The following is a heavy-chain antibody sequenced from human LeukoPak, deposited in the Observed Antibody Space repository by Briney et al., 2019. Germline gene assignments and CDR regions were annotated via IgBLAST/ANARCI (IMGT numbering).Heavy chain of an antibody. J-gene: IGHJ4*02. CDR2: IYCSGST. D-gene: IGHD5-18*01. V-gene: IGHV4-30-4*08. CDR3: ARDTYLDTAIVDY. CDR1: GGSISSGDYY. Sequence: SQTLSLTCTVSGGSISSGDYYWSWIRQPPGKGLEWIGYIYCSGSTYYNPSLKSRVTISVDTSKNQFSLKLSSVTAADTAVYYCARDTYLDTAIVDYWGQGTLVTVSS.